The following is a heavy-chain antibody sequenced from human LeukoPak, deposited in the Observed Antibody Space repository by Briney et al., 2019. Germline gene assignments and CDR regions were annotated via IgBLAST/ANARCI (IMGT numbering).Heavy chain of an antibody. CDR3: AKERFRALDP. J-gene: IGHJ5*02. CDR1: GFTFSSYA. CDR2: ISGSGDAR. V-gene: IGHV3-23*01. Sequence: GGSLRLSCTGSGFTFSSYAMTWVCQAPGKGLEWVSTISGSGDARYYADSVKGRFTISRDNPINTLYLQMSSLRAEDTALYYCAKERFRALDPWGQGTLVSVAS. D-gene: IGHD3-3*01.